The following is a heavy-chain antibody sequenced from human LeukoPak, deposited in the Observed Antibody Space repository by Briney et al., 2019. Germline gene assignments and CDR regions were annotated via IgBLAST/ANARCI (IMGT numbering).Heavy chain of an antibody. V-gene: IGHV1-69*04. CDR1: GGTFSSYA. Sequence: GASVKVSCKASGGTFSSYAISWVRRAPGQGLEWMGRIIPILGIANYAQKFQGRVTITADKSTSTAYMELSSLRSEDTAVYYCARDPDYYGSGSYPTAYNWFDPWGQGTLVTVPS. J-gene: IGHJ5*02. D-gene: IGHD3-10*01. CDR2: IIPILGIA. CDR3: ARDPDYYGSGSYPTAYNWFDP.